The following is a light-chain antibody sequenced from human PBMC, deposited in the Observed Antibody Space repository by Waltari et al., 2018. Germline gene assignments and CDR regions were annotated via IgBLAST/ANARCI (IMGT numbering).Light chain of an antibody. CDR1: QSVVSTSNKTY. CDR3: QQYLSSPLT. J-gene: IGKJ4*01. Sequence: DIVMTQSPDSLAVSLGERATINCKSSQSVVSTSNKTYLVWYQHKPVQPPKVLIYWASTRESGVPDRFSGGGSRTEFTLTISSLQAEDVAVYHCQQYLSSPLTFGGGTKVEIK. CDR2: WAS. V-gene: IGKV4-1*01.